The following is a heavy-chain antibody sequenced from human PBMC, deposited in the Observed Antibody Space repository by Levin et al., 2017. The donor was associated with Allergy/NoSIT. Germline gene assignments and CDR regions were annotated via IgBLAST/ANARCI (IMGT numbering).Heavy chain of an antibody. D-gene: IGHD4-17*01. CDR1: GGSFSGYY. Sequence: SETLSLTCAVYGGSFSGYYLTWIRQPPGKGLEWIGEITHSGSSNYNPSLKSRVTISVDTYKNQFSLKLSSVTAADTAVYYCSGIPRMTTVTTTPTGDAFDIWGQGIMVTVSS. J-gene: IGHJ3*02. CDR3: SGIPRMTTVTTTPTGDAFDI. CDR2: ITHSGSS. V-gene: IGHV4-34*01.